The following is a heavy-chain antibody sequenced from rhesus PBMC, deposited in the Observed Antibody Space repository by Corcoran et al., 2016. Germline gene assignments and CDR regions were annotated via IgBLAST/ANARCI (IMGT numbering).Heavy chain of an antibody. J-gene: IGHJ4*01. D-gene: IGHD6-31*01. CDR1: GFTFSDYY. CDR3: ARDGAGPFDY. Sequence: EVQLVESGGGLAKPGGSLRLSCAASGFTFSDYYMDWVRQAPGKGLEWVSRSSNGGGSTWYADSVKGRFTISRENAKNTLYLHMNRLRVEDTAVYYCARDGAGPFDYWGQGVLVTVSS. CDR2: SSNGGGST. V-gene: IGHV3-178*01.